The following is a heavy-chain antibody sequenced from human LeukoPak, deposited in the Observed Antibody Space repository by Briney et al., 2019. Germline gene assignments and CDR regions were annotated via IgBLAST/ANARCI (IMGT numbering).Heavy chain of an antibody. J-gene: IGHJ5*02. Sequence: GGSLRLSCAASGFTFSSYWMGWVRQAPGQGLVWVSHIDGDGRIAHYGDSVKGRFTISRDNAKNTVYLQMDSLRAEDTAVYYCARDSPRTGPWGQGILVIVSS. V-gene: IGHV3-74*01. CDR3: ARDSPRTGP. CDR2: IDGDGRIA. CDR1: GFTFSSYW. D-gene: IGHD1-1*01.